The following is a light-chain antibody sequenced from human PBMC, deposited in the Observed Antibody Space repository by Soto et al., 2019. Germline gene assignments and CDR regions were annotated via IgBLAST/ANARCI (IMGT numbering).Light chain of an antibody. Sequence: VIWMTQSPSLLSASTGDRVTISCRMSQGISSYLAWYQQEPGKAPELLIYAASTLQSGVPSRFSGSGSGTEFSLTISNLQPDDCATYYCQQYENYWTFGQGTKVDIK. CDR1: QGISSY. CDR2: AAS. CDR3: QQYENYWT. V-gene: IGKV1D-8*03. J-gene: IGKJ1*01.